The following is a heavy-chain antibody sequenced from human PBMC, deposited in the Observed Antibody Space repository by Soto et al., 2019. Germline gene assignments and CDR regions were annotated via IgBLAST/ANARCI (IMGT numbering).Heavy chain of an antibody. J-gene: IGHJ4*02. CDR2: INPDGSET. V-gene: IGHV3-7*03. CDR3: ARGPN. Sequence: GGSLRLSCAASRFTFSGEWVSWVRQAPGKGLDWVAYINPDGSETDYADSVEGRFTVSRDNAKNSLFLVMNGLRVEDTAIYYCARGPNWGQGTPVTVS. CDR1: RFTFSGEW.